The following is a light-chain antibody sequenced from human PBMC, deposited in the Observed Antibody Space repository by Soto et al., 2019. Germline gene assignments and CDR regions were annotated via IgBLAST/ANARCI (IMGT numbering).Light chain of an antibody. CDR2: AAS. CDR3: QQSFTTPYT. V-gene: IGKV1-39*01. CDR1: QSISTY. J-gene: IGKJ2*01. Sequence: DIHMTQSPSSPSASVGDRVTITCRASQSISTYLNWYQQKPGKAPELLIYAASSLQSGVPSRFSGSGSGTDFTLTIRSLQPEDFATYYCQQSFTTPYTFGQGTKLEIK.